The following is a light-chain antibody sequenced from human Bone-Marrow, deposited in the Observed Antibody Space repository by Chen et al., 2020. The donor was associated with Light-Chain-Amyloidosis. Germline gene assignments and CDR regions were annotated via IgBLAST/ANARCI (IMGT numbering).Light chain of an antibody. V-gene: IGLV2-14*01. CDR2: EVT. Sequence: QSALTQPASVSGSPGQSITISCTGTGSDVGGDNHVSWYQQHPDKAPRLMIYEVTNRPSWVPDRFSGSKSDNAASLTISGLQTEDEADYFCSAYTITNTLVFGSGPRVTVL. J-gene: IGLJ1*01. CDR3: SAYTITNTLV. CDR1: GSDVGGDNH.